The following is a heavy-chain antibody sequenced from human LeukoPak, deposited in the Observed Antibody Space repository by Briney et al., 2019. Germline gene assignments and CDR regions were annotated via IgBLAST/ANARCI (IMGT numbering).Heavy chain of an antibody. J-gene: IGHJ3*02. CDR3: ARPSREYGDYVWAFDI. D-gene: IGHD4-17*01. CDR1: GYSFTSYW. V-gene: IGHV5-51*01. CDR2: IYPGDSDT. Sequence: GESLKISCKGSGYSFTSYWIGWVRQMPGKGLEWMGIIYPGDSDTRYSPSFQGQVTISADKSISTAYLQWSSLKASDTAMYYCARPSREYGDYVWAFDIWGQGTMVTVSS.